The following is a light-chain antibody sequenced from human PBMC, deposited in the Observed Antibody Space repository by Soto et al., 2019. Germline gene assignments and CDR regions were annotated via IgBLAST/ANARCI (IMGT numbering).Light chain of an antibody. CDR1: QSVSG. Sequence: EIVLTHSPGTLCLSPWERGTLSCRASQSVSGMAWYQHIRGQAPRLLIYGASTRATGIPARFSGSGSGTEFTLTISSLQSEDFAIYYCQQYNNWQTFGQGTKV. CDR3: QQYNNWQT. V-gene: IGKV3-15*01. J-gene: IGKJ1*01. CDR2: GAS.